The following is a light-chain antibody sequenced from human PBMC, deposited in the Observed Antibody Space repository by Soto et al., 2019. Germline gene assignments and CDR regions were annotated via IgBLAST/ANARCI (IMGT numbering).Light chain of an antibody. Sequence: QSVLTQPPSASGTPGQRVNISCSGGSSNIGSNPVYWYQQLPGTAPKILIYKNSQRPSGVPDRFSGSKSGISGSLSISGLRSEDEADFYCAAWDDSLNGPVFGGGTKLTVL. CDR2: KNS. V-gene: IGLV1-47*01. J-gene: IGLJ2*01. CDR1: SSNIGSNP. CDR3: AAWDDSLNGPV.